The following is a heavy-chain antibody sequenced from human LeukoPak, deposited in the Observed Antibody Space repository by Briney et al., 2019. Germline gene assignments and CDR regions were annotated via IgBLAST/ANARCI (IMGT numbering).Heavy chain of an antibody. CDR2: INPNSGGT. CDR1: GYTFTGYY. D-gene: IGHD6-13*01. J-gene: IGHJ6*03. Sequence: VSVKVSCKASGYTFTGYYMHWVRQAPGQGLEWMGWINPNSGGTNYAQKFQGRVTMTRDTSISTAYMELSRLRSDDTAVYHCARGAYSSSSNYYYYYYMDVWGKGTTVTVSS. V-gene: IGHV1-2*02. CDR3: ARGAYSSSSNYYYYYYMDV.